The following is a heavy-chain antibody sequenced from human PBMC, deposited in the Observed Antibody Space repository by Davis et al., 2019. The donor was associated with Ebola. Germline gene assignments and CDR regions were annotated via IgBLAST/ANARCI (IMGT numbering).Heavy chain of an antibody. CDR1: GGSISRGGSY. Sequence: PSETLSLTCTVSGGSISRGGSYWTWSRQHPGKDVGWIGYMYYSGGTYYNPSLKSRVTISLDTSKNQFSLHLYAVTAAETAVYYCARDLRYDSSGYDYYFYMDVWGKGTTVTVSS. D-gene: IGHD3-22*01. CDR3: ARDLRYDSSGYDYYFYMDV. V-gene: IGHV4-31*03. CDR2: MYYSGGT. J-gene: IGHJ6*03.